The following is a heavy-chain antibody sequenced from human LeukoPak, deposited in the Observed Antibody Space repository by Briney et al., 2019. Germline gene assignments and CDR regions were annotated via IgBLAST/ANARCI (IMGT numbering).Heavy chain of an antibody. CDR2: INPNSGGT. Sequence: ASVKVSCKASGYTFTGYYMHWVRQAPGQGLEWMGRINPNSGGTNYAQKFQGRITMTRDTSISTAYMELSNLRSDDTAVYYCAREGAYWFDSSGTLGNDYWGQGTLVTVSS. CDR1: GYTFTGYY. D-gene: IGHD3-22*01. CDR3: AREGAYWFDSSGTLGNDY. J-gene: IGHJ4*02. V-gene: IGHV1-2*06.